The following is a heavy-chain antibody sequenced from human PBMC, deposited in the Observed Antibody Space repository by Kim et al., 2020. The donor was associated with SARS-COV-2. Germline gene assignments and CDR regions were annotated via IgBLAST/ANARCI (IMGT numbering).Heavy chain of an antibody. J-gene: IGHJ5*01. CDR2: IHYSGST. Sequence: SETLSLTCTVSDGPVSSSEYYWGWIRQPPGKGLEWIGTIHYSGSTYYNPSLKSRVTLSVDPSKDQLSLTLRSVTAADTAVYHCARAERHSSGWF. CDR3: ARAERHSSGWF. D-gene: IGHD6-19*01. CDR1: DGPVSSSEYY. V-gene: IGHV4-39*01.